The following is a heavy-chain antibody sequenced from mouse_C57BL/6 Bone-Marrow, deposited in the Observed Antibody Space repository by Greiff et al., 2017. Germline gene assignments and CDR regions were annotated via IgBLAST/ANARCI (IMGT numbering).Heavy chain of an antibody. D-gene: IGHD1-1*01. CDR1: GYTFTSYW. CDR2: INPSNGGT. J-gene: IGHJ1*03. V-gene: IGHV1-53*01. Sequence: QVQLQQPGTELVKPGASVKLSCKASGYTFTSYWMHWVKQRPGQGLEWIGNINPSNGGTNYNEKFKSKATLTVDKSSSTAYMQLSSLASEDSAVYYCARWPTVVASDWYFDVWGTGTTVTVSS. CDR3: ARWPTVVASDWYFDV.